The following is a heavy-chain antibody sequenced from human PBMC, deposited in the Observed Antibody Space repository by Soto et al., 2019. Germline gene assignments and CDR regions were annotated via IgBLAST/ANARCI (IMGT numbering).Heavy chain of an antibody. J-gene: IGHJ4*02. CDR3: ARVDMGAYDY. Sequence: SETLSLTCAVYGGSFSGYYWSWIRQPPGKGLEWIGEINHSGSTNYNPSLKSRVTISVDTSKNQFSLQLNSVTPEHTAVYYCARVDMGAYDYWGQGTLVTVSS. D-gene: IGHD1-26*01. CDR1: GGSFSGYY. V-gene: IGHV4-34*01. CDR2: INHSGST.